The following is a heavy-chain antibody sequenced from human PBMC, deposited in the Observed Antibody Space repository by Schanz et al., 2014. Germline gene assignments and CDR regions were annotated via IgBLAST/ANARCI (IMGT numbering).Heavy chain of an antibody. CDR2: INQDASEK. J-gene: IGHJ4*02. CDR1: GSTFSNYW. V-gene: IGHV3-7*01. D-gene: IGHD7-27*01. CDR3: AKDYRTGAIDY. Sequence: EVQLVESGGGLVQPGGSLRLSCAVSGSTFSNYWMTWVRQAPGKGLEWVANINQDASEKYYVDSVKGRFTISRDNSKNTLFLQMNSLRAEDTAVYYCAKDYRTGAIDYWGQGTLVTVSS.